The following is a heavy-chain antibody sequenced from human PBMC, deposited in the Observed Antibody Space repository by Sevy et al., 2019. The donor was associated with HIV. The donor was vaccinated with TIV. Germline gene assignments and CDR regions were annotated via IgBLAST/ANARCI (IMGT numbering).Heavy chain of an antibody. Sequence: GGSLRLSCAVSGFTFSSYWMSWVRQAPGKGLEWVANIKQDGSEKYYVDSVKGRFTISRDNAKNSLYLQMNNLRAEDTAVYYCARQFCSNSICSRVDNWFDPWGQGTLVTVSS. D-gene: IGHD2-8*01. CDR1: GFTFSSYW. CDR2: IKQDGSEK. CDR3: ARQFCSNSICSRVDNWFDP. V-gene: IGHV3-7*01. J-gene: IGHJ5*02.